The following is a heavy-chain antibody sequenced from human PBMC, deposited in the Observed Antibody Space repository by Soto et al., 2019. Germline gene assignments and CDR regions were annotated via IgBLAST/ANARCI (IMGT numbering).Heavy chain of an antibody. V-gene: IGHV3-66*01. CDR3: ARDLGYNWNYYYGMDV. CDR1: GFTVSSNY. D-gene: IGHD1-20*01. Sequence: GGSLRLSCAASGFTVSSNYMSWVRQAPGKGLEWVSVIYSGGSTYYADSVKGRFTISRDNSKNTLYLQMNSLRAEDTAVYYCARDLGYNWNYYYGMDVWGQGTTVTVSS. CDR2: IYSGGST. J-gene: IGHJ6*02.